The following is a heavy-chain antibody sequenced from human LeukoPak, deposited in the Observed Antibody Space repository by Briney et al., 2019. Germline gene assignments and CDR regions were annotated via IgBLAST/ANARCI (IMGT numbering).Heavy chain of an antibody. CDR3: ARDLGNYDFWSGYYTKYMDV. V-gene: IGHV3-53*01. J-gene: IGHJ6*03. Sequence: PGGSLRLSCAASGFTFSNYGMSWVRQAPGKGLEWVSIIYSGGSTYYADSVKGRFTISRDNAKNSLYLQMNSLRAEDTAVYYCARDLGNYDFWSGYYTKYMDVWGKGTTVTVSS. CDR2: IYSGGST. D-gene: IGHD3-3*01. CDR1: GFTFSNYG.